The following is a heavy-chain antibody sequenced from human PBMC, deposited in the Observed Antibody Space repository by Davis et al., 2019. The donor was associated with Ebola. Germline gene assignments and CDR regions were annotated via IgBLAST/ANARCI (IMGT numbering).Heavy chain of an antibody. CDR3: ARAGFDEVLDY. J-gene: IGHJ4*02. Sequence: PAGSLRLSCAASGFIFRHYAMPWVRQAPGKGLEWVAVVSDSERERFYADSVKGRFTISRDNSENTLYLQMNSLTADDTSVYYCARAGFDEVLDYWGQGTPVTVSS. CDR2: VSDSERER. V-gene: IGHV3-30*04. D-gene: IGHD3-3*01. CDR1: GFIFRHYA.